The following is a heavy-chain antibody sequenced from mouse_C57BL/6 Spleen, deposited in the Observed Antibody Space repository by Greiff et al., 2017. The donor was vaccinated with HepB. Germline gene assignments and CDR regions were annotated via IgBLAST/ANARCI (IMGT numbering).Heavy chain of an antibody. V-gene: IGHV14-4*01. CDR3: TPFYYGYDPFAY. D-gene: IGHD2-2*01. J-gene: IGHJ3*01. Sequence: VQLQQSGAELVRPGASVKLSCTASGFNIKDDYMHWVKQRPEQGLEWIGWIDPENGDTEYASKFQGKATITADTSSNTAYLQLSSLTSEDTAVYYCTPFYYGYDPFAYWGQGTLVTVSA. CDR1: GFNIKDDY. CDR2: IDPENGDT.